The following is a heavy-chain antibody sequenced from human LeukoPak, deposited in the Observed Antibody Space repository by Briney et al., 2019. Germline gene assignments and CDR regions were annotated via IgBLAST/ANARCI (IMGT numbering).Heavy chain of an antibody. CDR3: ARGRPGRAVDY. Sequence: PSQTLPLTCTVSGGSISSGGYYWSWIRQPPGKGLEWIGEINHSGSTNYNPSLKSRVTISVDTSKNQFSLKLSSVTAADTAVYYCARGRPGRAVDYWGQGTLVTVSS. V-gene: IGHV4-30-2*01. D-gene: IGHD3-10*01. J-gene: IGHJ4*02. CDR1: GGSISSGGYY. CDR2: INHSGST.